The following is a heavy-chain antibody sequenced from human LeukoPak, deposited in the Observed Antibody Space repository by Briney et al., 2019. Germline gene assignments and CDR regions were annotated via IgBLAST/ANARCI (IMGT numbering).Heavy chain of an antibody. D-gene: IGHD6-13*01. J-gene: IGHJ6*02. V-gene: IGHV3-30*18. Sequence: PGGSLRLSCAASAFPFSSYAMHWIRQAPGKGLEWVAVISYDGSKTQYADSVRGRFTISRDNSKNTLYLQMNSLRAEDTAVYYCAKRIAAAGPPYYYYYGMDVWGQGTTVTVSS. CDR2: ISYDGSKT. CDR1: AFPFSSYA. CDR3: AKRIAAAGPPYYYYYGMDV.